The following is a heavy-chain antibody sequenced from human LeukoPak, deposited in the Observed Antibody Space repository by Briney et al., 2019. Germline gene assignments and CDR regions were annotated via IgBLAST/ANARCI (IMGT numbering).Heavy chain of an antibody. J-gene: IGHJ4*02. CDR3: MATGDY. CDR2: IRYDGSNK. V-gene: IGHV3-30*02. Sequence: PGGSLRLSCATSGFTFSSYWMSWVRQAPGKGLEWVAFIRYDGSNKYYADSVKGRFTISRDNSKNTLYLQMNSLRAEDTAVYYCMATGDYWGQGTLVTVSS. D-gene: IGHD5-12*01. CDR1: GFTFSSYW.